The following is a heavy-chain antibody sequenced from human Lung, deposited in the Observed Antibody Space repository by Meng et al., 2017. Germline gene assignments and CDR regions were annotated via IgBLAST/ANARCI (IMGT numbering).Heavy chain of an antibody. CDR1: GVSCVYYY. CDR2: INHSGGT. CDR3: ARGPTTMAHDFDY. V-gene: IGHV4-34*02. Sequence: QLLPCVAGLLNLHDTLSRPDVFAGVSCVYYYWRCIRQPPGKGLEWIGEINHSGGTNYNPSLESRATISVDTSQNNLSLKLSSVTAADSAVYYCARGPTTMAHDFDYWGQGTLVTVSS. D-gene: IGHD4-11*01. J-gene: IGHJ4*02.